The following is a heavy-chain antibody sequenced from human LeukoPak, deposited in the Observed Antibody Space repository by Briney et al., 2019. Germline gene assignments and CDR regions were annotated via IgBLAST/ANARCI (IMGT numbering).Heavy chain of an antibody. CDR2: ISWNSGSI. Sequence: GGSLRLSCAASGFTFDDYAMHWVRQAPGKGLEWVSGISWNSGSIGYADSVKGRFTISRDNAKNSLYLQMNSLRAEDTALYYCAKDITYSYGLPYFDYWGQGALVTVSS. CDR1: GFTFDDYA. CDR3: AKDITYSYGLPYFDY. D-gene: IGHD5-18*01. J-gene: IGHJ4*02. V-gene: IGHV3-9*01.